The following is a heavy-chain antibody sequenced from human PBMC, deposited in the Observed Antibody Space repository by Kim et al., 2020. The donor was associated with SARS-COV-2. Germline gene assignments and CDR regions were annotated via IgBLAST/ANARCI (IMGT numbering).Heavy chain of an antibody. D-gene: IGHD3-16*01. CDR3: ARGGGYRPPIDY. CDR1: GGSISSYY. Sequence: SETLSLTCTVSGGSISSYYWSWIRQPPGKGLEWIGYIYYSGSTNYNPSLKSRVTISVDTSKNQFSLKLSSVTAADTAVYYCARGGGYRPPIDYWGQGTLVTVSS. CDR2: IYYSGST. V-gene: IGHV4-59*13. J-gene: IGHJ4*02.